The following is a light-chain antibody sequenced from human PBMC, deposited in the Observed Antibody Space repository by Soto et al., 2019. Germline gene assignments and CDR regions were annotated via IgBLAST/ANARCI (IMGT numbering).Light chain of an antibody. V-gene: IGLV2-14*03. J-gene: IGLJ2*01. CDR1: NSDVGGYNY. CDR2: NVN. Sequence: QSALAQPASVSGSRGQSISISCAGTNSDVGGYNYVSWYQHPPGKAPKLLIYNVNDRPSWVSARFSGSKSGNTASLTISGLQPEDEADYYCSSYTSSDTQVLFGGGTKLTVL. CDR3: SSYTSSDTQVL.